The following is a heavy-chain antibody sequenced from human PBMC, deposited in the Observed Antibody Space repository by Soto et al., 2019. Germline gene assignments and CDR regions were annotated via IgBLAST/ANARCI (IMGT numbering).Heavy chain of an antibody. Sequence: GGSLRLSCAASGFTFSDYYMSWIRQAPGKGLEWVSYISSSSSYTNYADSVKGRFTISRDNAKNSLYLQMNSLRAEDTAVYYCARDFVQLNGWLRGDNWFDPWGQGTLVTVSS. CDR3: ARDFVQLNGWLRGDNWFDP. D-gene: IGHD6-19*01. CDR2: ISSSSSYT. J-gene: IGHJ5*02. CDR1: GFTFSDYY. V-gene: IGHV3-11*06.